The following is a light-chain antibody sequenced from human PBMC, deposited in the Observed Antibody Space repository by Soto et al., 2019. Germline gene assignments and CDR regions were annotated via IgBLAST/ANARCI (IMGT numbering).Light chain of an antibody. J-gene: IGKJ4*01. V-gene: IGKV3-20*01. CDR2: GAS. CDR1: QSLDSSY. Sequence: EVVLTQSPGTLSLSPGERATLFCRASQSLDSSYIAWYQQRPGQAPRLLIHGASNRATGTPYRFSGSGSGTVFILTISRLEPEDFAVYYCQQYGGSLTFGGGTKVEIK. CDR3: QQYGGSLT.